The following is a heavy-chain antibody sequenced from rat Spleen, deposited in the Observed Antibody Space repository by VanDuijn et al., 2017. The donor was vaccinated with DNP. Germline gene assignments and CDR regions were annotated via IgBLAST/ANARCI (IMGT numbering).Heavy chain of an antibody. V-gene: IGHV5-27*01. Sequence: EVQLVESGGDLVQPGRSLKLSCAVSGFTFSNYGMAWVRQAPKKGLEWVATISTSGGSTYYRDSVKGRFTISRDNARSTLYLQMDSLRSEDTATYYCTTDFERGYWGQGVMVTVSS. CDR2: ISTSGGST. D-gene: IGHD1-11*01. CDR1: GFTFSNYG. J-gene: IGHJ2*01. CDR3: TTDFERGY.